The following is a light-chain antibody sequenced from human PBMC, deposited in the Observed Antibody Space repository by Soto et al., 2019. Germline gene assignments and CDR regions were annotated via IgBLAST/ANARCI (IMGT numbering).Light chain of an antibody. J-gene: IGLJ2*01. CDR3: SSHSSSSTLVV. CDR2: DVN. Sequence: QSALTQPASMSGSPGQSITISCTGTSSDVGGYNYVSWYRQHPGKAPKLMIYDVNNRPSGVSNRFSGSKSGNTASLTISGLQAEYEADYYCSSHSSSSTLVVFGGGTKLTVL. V-gene: IGLV2-14*03. CDR1: SSDVGGYNY.